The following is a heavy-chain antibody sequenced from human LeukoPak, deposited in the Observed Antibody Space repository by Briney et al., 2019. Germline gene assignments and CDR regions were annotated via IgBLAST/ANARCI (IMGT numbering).Heavy chain of an antibody. J-gene: IGHJ4*02. CDR1: GYSIRSAYY. CDR3: ARGSFRYQLPLDY. V-gene: IGHV4-38-2*01. D-gene: IGHD2-2*01. CDR2: IYHSGST. Sequence: SETLSLTCAVSGYSIRSAYYWGWIRQPPGKGLEWIGSIYHSGSTYYNPSLKSRVTISVDTSKNQFSLKLSSVTAADTAVYYCARGSFRYQLPLDYWGQGTLVTVSS.